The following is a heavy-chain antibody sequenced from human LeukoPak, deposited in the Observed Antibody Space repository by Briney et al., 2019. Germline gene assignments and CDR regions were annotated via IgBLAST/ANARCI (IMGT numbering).Heavy chain of an antibody. CDR2: IKSKTDGGTT. D-gene: IGHD3-3*01. J-gene: IGHJ4*02. CDR1: GFTFSNAW. CDR3: TTDRRFLEWLFGGLDYFDY. V-gene: IGHV3-15*01. Sequence: GSLRLSCAASGFTFSNAWMSWVRQSPGKGREWVGRIKSKTDGGTTDYAAPVKGRFTISRDDSKNTLYLQMNSLKTEDTAVYYCTTDRRFLEWLFGGLDYFDYWGQGTLVTVSS.